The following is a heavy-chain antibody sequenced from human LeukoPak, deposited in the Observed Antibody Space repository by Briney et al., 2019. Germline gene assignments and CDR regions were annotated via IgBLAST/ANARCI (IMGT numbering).Heavy chain of an antibody. CDR3: ARAYYGSGTYLRMDV. Sequence: ASVKVSCKASGYTFTSYGISWVRQAPGQGLEWMGWINAYNGNTNYAQNLQGRVTLTTDTSTSTAYMELRSLRSDDTAVYYCARAYYGSGTYLRMDVWGQGTTVTVSS. J-gene: IGHJ6*02. D-gene: IGHD3-10*01. V-gene: IGHV1-18*01. CDR1: GYTFTSYG. CDR2: INAYNGNT.